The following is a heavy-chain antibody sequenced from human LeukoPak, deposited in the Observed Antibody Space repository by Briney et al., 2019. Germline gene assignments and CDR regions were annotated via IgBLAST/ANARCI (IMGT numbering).Heavy chain of an antibody. CDR1: GFTISNYA. Sequence: GGSLRLSCAASGFTISNYAMNWVRQAPGKGLEWVSTIRESSGDTYYEDSVKGRFTISRDISKNTVYLQMISLRVEDTAVYFCAKRPISGNDKSFDYWGQGTLVTVSS. V-gene: IGHV3-23*01. CDR2: IRESSGDT. J-gene: IGHJ4*02. CDR3: AKRPISGNDKSFDY. D-gene: IGHD3-3*01.